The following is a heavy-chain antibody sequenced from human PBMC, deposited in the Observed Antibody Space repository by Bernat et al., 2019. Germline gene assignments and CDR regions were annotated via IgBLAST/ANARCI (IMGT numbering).Heavy chain of an antibody. Sequence: QVQLVQSGAEVKKPGASVKVSCKASGYTFTGYYMHWVRQAPGQGLEWMGWINPKNGGTSYAQNFQGRVTMTRDTSTSTAYMELSRLRSDDTAVYYCATDHSVDGAFDIWGQGTLVTVSS. J-gene: IGHJ3*02. CDR1: GYTFTGYY. CDR2: INPKNGGT. CDR3: ATDHSVDGAFDI. D-gene: IGHD2-21*01. V-gene: IGHV1-2*02.